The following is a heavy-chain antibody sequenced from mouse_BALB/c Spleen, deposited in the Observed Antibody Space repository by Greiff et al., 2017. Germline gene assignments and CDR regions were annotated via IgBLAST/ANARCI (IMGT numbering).Heavy chain of an antibody. V-gene: IGHV1-54*01. CDR3: ARFPHYYGSHWYFDV. J-gene: IGHJ1*01. Sequence: QVQLQQSGAELVRPGTSVKVSCKASGYAFTNYLIEWVKQRPGQGLEWIGVINPGSGGTNYNEKFKGKATLTADKSSSTAYMQLSSLTSDDSAVYFCARFPHYYGSHWYFDVWGAGTTVTVSS. CDR2: INPGSGGT. CDR1: GYAFTNYL. D-gene: IGHD1-1*01.